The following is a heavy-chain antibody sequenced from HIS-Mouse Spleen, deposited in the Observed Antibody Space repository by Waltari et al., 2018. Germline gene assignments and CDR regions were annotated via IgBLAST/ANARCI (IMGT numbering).Heavy chain of an antibody. V-gene: IGHV4-38-2*02. Sequence: QVHLQESGPGLVNPAETLSLSCTVPAYSISRGYYWGWIWPPPGKGLEWIGSRYHSGSTYYNPSLKSRVTISVDTSKNQFSLKLSSVTAADTAVYYCAREPHLQLELAFDIWGQGTMVTVSS. CDR2: RYHSGST. CDR3: AREPHLQLELAFDI. J-gene: IGHJ3*02. D-gene: IGHD1-1*01. CDR1: AYSISRGYY.